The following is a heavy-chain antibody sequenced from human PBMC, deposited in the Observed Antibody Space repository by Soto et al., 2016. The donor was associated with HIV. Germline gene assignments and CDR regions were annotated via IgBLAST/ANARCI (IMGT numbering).Heavy chain of an antibody. Sequence: QLQLQESGPGLVKPSETLSLTCTVSDGSISSSLYYWGWIRQPPGKGLEWIGSIYYSGSTYYNPSLKSRVTISVDTSKNHFSLKLSSVTAADTAVYYCARASAPAAINWFDPWGHGNPGHRLL. CDR1: DGSISSSLYY. CDR2: IYYSGST. CDR3: ARASAPAAINWFDP. V-gene: IGHV4-39*02. J-gene: IGHJ5*02. D-gene: IGHD2-2*01.